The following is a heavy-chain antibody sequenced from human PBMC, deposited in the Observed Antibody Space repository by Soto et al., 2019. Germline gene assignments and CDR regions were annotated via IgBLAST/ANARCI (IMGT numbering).Heavy chain of an antibody. CDR3: ARDRAEYCGGVSCNEFDS. CDR1: GFTFSSYS. J-gene: IGHJ4*02. Sequence: EVQLVESGGGLVQPGGSLRLSCTASGFTFSSYSMNWVRQAPGKGLEWVSYISSSSSNIYYADSVKGRFAISRDNAKNSLYLQMNSLRVEDTAVYYCARDRAEYCGGVSCNEFDSWGQGTLVTVSS. D-gene: IGHD2-15*01. CDR2: ISSSSSNI. V-gene: IGHV3-48*01.